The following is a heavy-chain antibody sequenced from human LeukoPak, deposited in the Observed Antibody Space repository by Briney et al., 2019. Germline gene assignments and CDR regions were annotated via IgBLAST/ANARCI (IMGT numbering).Heavy chain of an antibody. D-gene: IGHD3-16*02. CDR2: ISSSSSFI. J-gene: IGHJ4*02. CDR1: GFIFSNYS. Sequence: GGSLRLSCAASGFIFSNYSMNWVRQAPGKGLEWVSSISSSSSFIYYADSVKGRFTISRDNAKNSLYPQMSSLRAEDTAVYYCTVDRCTTASCHKFFDYWGQGTLVTVSS. CDR3: TVDRCTTASCHKFFDY. V-gene: IGHV3-21*06.